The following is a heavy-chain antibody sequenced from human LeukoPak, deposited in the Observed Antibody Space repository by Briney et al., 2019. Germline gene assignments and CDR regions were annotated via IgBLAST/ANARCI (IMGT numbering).Heavy chain of an antibody. D-gene: IGHD4-17*01. Sequence: GGSLRLSSAASGFTFSSYWMSWVRQAPGKGLEWVANIKQDGSEKYYVDSVKGRFTISRDNAKNSLYLQMNSLRAEDTAVYYCAVPDYGDYALDYWGQGTLVTVSS. CDR3: AVPDYGDYALDY. V-gene: IGHV3-7*03. CDR1: GFTFSSYW. J-gene: IGHJ4*02. CDR2: IKQDGSEK.